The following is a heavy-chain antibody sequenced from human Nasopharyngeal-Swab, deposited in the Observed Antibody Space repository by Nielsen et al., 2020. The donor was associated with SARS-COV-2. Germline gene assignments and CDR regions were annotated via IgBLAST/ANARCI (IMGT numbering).Heavy chain of an antibody. V-gene: IGHV1-69*13. J-gene: IGHJ5*02. CDR1: GGTFSSYA. CDR2: IIPIFGTA. CDR3: ARVGYCSGGSCSWSDP. Sequence: SVKVSCKASGGTFSSYAISWVRQAPGQGLEWMGGIIPIFGTANYAQKFQGRVTITADESTSTAYMELSSLRSEDTAVYYCARVGYCSGGSCSWSDPWGQGTLVTVSS. D-gene: IGHD2-15*01.